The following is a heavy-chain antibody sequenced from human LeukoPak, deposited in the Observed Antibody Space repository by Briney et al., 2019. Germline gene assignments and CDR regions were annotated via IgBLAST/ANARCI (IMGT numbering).Heavy chain of an antibody. CDR1: GGSISSSSYY. D-gene: IGHD3-22*01. CDR2: IYYSGST. Sequence: KPSETLSLTCSVSGGSISSSSYYWGWIRQPPGKGLEWIGSIYYSGSTYYNPSLKSRVTISVDTSKNQFSLKLSSVTAADTAVYYCARAGYYDSDHSDDWFDPWGQGTLVTVSS. V-gene: IGHV4-39*07. CDR3: ARAGYYDSDHSDDWFDP. J-gene: IGHJ5*02.